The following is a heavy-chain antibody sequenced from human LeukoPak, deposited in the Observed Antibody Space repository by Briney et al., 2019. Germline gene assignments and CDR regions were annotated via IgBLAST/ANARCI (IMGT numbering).Heavy chain of an antibody. V-gene: IGHV3-30*02. CDR2: IRDDGSTR. Sequence: GGSLRLSCAASGFTFSRSGLHWVRQAPGKGLEWVAFIRDDGSTRYYADSVKGRFTVSRDNSKNTLYLHMDSLRTEDTAVYYCAKAYYYGSGTSYFDHWGQGTLVTVSS. D-gene: IGHD3-10*01. CDR1: GFTFSRSG. J-gene: IGHJ4*02. CDR3: AKAYYYGSGTSYFDH.